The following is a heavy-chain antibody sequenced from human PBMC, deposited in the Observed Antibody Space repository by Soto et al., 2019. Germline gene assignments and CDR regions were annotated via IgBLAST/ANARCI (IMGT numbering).Heavy chain of an antibody. CDR3: ARMRGYFDY. Sequence: SETLSLTCAVSGGSISSGGYSWSWIRQPPGKGLEWIGYIYHSGRTYYNPSLKSRVTISVDRSKNQFSLKLSSVTAAATAVYYCARMRGYFDYWGQGTLVTVSS. V-gene: IGHV4-30-2*01. CDR2: IYHSGRT. CDR1: GGSISSGGYS. J-gene: IGHJ4*02.